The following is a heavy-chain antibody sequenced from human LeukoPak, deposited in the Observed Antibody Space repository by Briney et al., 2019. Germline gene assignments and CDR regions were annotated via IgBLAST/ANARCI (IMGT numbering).Heavy chain of an antibody. CDR2: ISNSGSTT. CDR3: AKDYYDSSGSFDY. D-gene: IGHD3-22*01. Sequence: GGSLRLSCAVSGFSFSGYYMSWVRQAPGKGLEWVSYISNSGSTTYYADSVKGRFTISRDNSKNTLYLQMNSLRADDTAVYYCAKDYYDSSGSFDYWGQGTLVTVSS. V-gene: IGHV3-23*01. J-gene: IGHJ4*02. CDR1: GFSFSGYY.